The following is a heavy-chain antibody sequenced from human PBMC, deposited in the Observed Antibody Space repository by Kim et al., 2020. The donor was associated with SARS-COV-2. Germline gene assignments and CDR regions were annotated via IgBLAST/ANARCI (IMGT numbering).Heavy chain of an antibody. D-gene: IGHD3-22*01. V-gene: IGHV3-49*04. CDR1: GFTFGDYA. CDR3: TRDYYDSSYYYYMDV. CDR2: IRSKAYGGTT. J-gene: IGHJ6*03. Sequence: GGSLRLSCTASGFTFGDYAMSWVRQAPGKGLEWVGFIRSKAYGGTTEYAASVKGRFTISRDDSKSIAYLQMNSLKTEDTAVYYCTRDYYDSSYYYYMDVWGKGTTVTVSS.